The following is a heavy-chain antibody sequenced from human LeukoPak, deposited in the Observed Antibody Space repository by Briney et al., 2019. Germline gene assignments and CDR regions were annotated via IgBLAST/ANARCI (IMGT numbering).Heavy chain of an antibody. CDR2: IYYSGST. V-gene: IGHV4-59*01. CDR3: ARGGSSILWW. J-gene: IGHJ3*01. D-gene: IGHD2-21*01. Sequence: SETLSLTCTDSGGSISSYYWSWIRQPPGKGLEWIGYIYYSGSTNYNPSLKSRVTISVDTSKNQFSLKLSSVTAADTAVYYCARGGSSILWWWGQGTMVTVSS. CDR1: GGSISSYY.